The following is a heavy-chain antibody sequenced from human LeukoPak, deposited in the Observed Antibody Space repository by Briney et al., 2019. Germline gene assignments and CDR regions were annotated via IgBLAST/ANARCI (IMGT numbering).Heavy chain of an antibody. CDR3: ARDPRFPGTNPNEEQLAYFDY. CDR1: GYTFTSYY. CDR2: INPRGGST. J-gene: IGHJ4*02. Sequence: ASVKVSCKASGYTFTSYYMHWVRQAPGQGLEWMGIINPRGGSTSYAQKFQGRVTMTRDTSTSTVYMELSSLRSEDTAVYYCARDPRFPGTNPNEEQLAYFDYWGQGTLVTVSS. V-gene: IGHV1-46*01. D-gene: IGHD6-13*01.